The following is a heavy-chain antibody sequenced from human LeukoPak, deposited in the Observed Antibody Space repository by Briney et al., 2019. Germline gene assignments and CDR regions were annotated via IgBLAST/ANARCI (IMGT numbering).Heavy chain of an antibody. D-gene: IGHD1-26*01. J-gene: IGHJ3*02. Sequence: ASVKVSCKASGYTFTNYDISWVRQAPGQGLEWMGWISGYNGNTNYAQKLQGRVTMTTDTSTSTAYMELRSLRPDDTAVYYCARESGSYEDAFDIWGQGTMVTVSS. V-gene: IGHV1-18*01. CDR2: ISGYNGNT. CDR3: ARESGSYEDAFDI. CDR1: GYTFTNYD.